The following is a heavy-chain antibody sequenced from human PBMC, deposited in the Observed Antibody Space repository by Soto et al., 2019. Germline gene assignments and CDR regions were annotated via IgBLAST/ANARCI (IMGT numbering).Heavy chain of an antibody. Sequence: QLQLRESGSGLVKPSQTLSLTSTVSGAPITSGAYSWSWIRQPPGQGLEWIGFIYQSGITHYTPLLNSRVCTSVDRSKNFFCLQLTSLTAADTAVYYFAIDMSGCSSSDCYFSGWFDTWCPGTLVTVSS. CDR2: IYQSGIT. V-gene: IGHV4-30-2*01. CDR3: AIDMSGCSSSDCYFSGWFDT. J-gene: IGHJ5*02. D-gene: IGHD2-21*02. CDR1: GAPITSGAYS.